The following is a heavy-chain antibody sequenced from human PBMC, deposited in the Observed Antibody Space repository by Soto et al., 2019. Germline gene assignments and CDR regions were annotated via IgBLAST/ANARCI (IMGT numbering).Heavy chain of an antibody. Sequence: QLQLQESGPGRVKPSETLSLTCTVSGDSISSNTYYWGWIRQPPGKGLEWIGNIYYSGSTYYNPSLKSRGTISVDTSKNPFSLKLSSVTAADAAVYYCTSRPEMTTNGVGGDTFDIWGQGTMVTVSS. J-gene: IGHJ3*02. D-gene: IGHD4-4*01. CDR1: GDSISSNTYY. V-gene: IGHV4-39*02. CDR3: TSRPEMTTNGVGGDTFDI. CDR2: IYYSGST.